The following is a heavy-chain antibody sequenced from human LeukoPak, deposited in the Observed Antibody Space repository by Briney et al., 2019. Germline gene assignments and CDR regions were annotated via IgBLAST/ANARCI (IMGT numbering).Heavy chain of an antibody. CDR2: IYSGGDA. J-gene: IGHJ5*02. Sequence: GGSLRLSCAASGFTVSSTYMSWVRQAPGKGLEWVSVIYSGGDAYYAGSVKGRFTISRDISKNTLYLQMNSLRAEDTAVYYCANSLWFGDLLYGFDPWGQGTLVTVSS. CDR3: ANSLWFGDLLYGFDP. CDR1: GFTVSSTY. D-gene: IGHD3-10*01. V-gene: IGHV3-53*01.